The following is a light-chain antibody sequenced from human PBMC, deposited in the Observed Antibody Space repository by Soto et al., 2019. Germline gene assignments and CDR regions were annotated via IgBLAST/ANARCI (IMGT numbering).Light chain of an antibody. V-gene: IGKV1-5*01. CDR2: GAS. Sequence: DIQLTQSPPTLSASVGDRVTITCRASQSIRYYLAWYQQMPGKAPKLLIYGASSLQSGVPSRFSGSGSGTEFTLTISSLQPDDFATYFCQHHNSYSQTFGQGTKEGIK. CDR1: QSIRYY. J-gene: IGKJ1*01. CDR3: QHHNSYSQT.